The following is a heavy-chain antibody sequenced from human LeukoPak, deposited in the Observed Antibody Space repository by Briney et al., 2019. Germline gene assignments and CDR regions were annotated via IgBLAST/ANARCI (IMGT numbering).Heavy chain of an antibody. V-gene: IGHV3-11*05. CDR3: ARGIAAAANYFDY. CDR1: GFTFSAYY. CDR2: ISTTSSYT. J-gene: IGHJ4*02. D-gene: IGHD6-13*01. Sequence: GGSLRLSCAASGFTFSAYYMSWIRQAPGKGLEWVSYISTTSSYTSHAGSVKDRFTISRDNAKNSLYLQMNSLRAEDTAVYYCARGIAAAANYFDYWGQGTLVTVSS.